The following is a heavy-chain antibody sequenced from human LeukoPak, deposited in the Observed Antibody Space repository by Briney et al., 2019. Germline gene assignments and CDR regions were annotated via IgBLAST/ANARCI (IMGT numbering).Heavy chain of an antibody. CDR1: GGSLSSGDFP. V-gene: IGHV4-30-2*01. J-gene: IGHJ4*02. CDR2: IFHTGHT. Sequence: ASETLSLTCAVSGGSLSSGDFPWSWIRQPPGKGLEWIGYIFHTGHTSYNPSLKSRVTISVDMSKNQLSLRLTSVTAADTAVYYCARGFHAAGSHFDYWGQGTLVTVSS. CDR3: ARGFHAAGSHFDY. D-gene: IGHD3-10*01.